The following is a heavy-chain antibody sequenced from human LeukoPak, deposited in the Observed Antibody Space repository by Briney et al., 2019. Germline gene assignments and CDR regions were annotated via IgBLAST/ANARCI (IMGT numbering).Heavy chain of an antibody. CDR1: GGSISSSSHY. CDR3: ARHRIVVVPAAVDY. V-gene: IGHV4-39*01. Sequence: PSETLSLTCTVSGGSISSSSHYWGWIRQPPGKGLEWIGSIYYSGSTYYNPSLKSRVTISVDTSKNQFSLKLSSVTAADTAVYYCARHRIVVVPAAVDYWGQGTLVTVSS. D-gene: IGHD2-2*01. J-gene: IGHJ4*02. CDR2: IYYSGST.